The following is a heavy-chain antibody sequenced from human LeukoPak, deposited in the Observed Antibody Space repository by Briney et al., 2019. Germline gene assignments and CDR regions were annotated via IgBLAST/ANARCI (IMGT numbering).Heavy chain of an antibody. CDR1: GGSISSSSYY. CDR2: IYHSGST. Sequence: SETLSLTCTVSGGSISSSSYYWGWIRQPPGKGLEWIGYIYHSGSTYYNPSLKSRVTISVDRSKNQFSLKLSSVTAADTAVYYCARRSFQIFDYWGQGTLVTVSS. J-gene: IGHJ4*02. CDR3: ARRSFQIFDY. V-gene: IGHV4-39*07. D-gene: IGHD2-21*01.